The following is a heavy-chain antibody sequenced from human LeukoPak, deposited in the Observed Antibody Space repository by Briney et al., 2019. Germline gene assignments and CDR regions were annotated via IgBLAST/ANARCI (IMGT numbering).Heavy chain of an antibody. V-gene: IGHV3-21*04. CDR1: GFTFSSYS. CDR3: ARDGEDSSGWSTYLGWSYYFDY. CDR2: ISSSSSYI. Sequence: GGSLRLSCAASGFTFSSYSMNWVRQAPGKGLEWDSSISSSSSYIYYADSVKGRFTISRDNAKNSLYLQMNSLRAEDTAVYYCARDGEDSSGWSTYLGWSYYFDYWGQGTLVTVSS. D-gene: IGHD6-19*01. J-gene: IGHJ4*02.